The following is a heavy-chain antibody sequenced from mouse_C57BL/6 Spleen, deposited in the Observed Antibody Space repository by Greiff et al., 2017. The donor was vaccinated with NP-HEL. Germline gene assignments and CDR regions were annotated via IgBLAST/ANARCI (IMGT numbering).Heavy chain of an antibody. CDR1: GYSFTGYY. D-gene: IGHD1-1*01. J-gene: IGHJ4*01. CDR2: INPSTGGT. CDR3: ARSDYGSSSYAMDY. Sequence: EVQLVESGPELVKPGASVKISCKASGYSFTGYYMNWVKQSPEKSLEWIGEINPSTGGTTYNQKFKAKATLTVDKSSSTAYMQLKSLTSEDSAVYYCARSDYGSSSYAMDYWGQGTSVTVSS. V-gene: IGHV1-42*01.